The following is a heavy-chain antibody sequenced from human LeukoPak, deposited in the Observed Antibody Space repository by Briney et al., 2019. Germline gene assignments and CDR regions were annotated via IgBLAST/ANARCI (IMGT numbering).Heavy chain of an antibody. D-gene: IGHD2-2*01. CDR2: IKQEGSEK. V-gene: IGHV3-7*03. CDR3: APDCRNTRCLGY. J-gene: IGHJ4*02. Sequence: GGSLRLSCAASGLTFSTYGMNWVRQAPGKGLEWVANIKQEGSEKYYVDSVKGRFTVSRDNPNNSLYLEMNNLRAEDTAIYNCAPDCRNTRCLGYWGQGPLVTVSS. CDR1: GLTFSTYG.